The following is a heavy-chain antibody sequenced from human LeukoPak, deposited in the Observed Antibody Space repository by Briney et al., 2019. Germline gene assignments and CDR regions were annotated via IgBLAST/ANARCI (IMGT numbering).Heavy chain of an antibody. Sequence: GGSLRLSCAASGFTFSSYSMNWVRQAPGKGLEWVSSISTSRSYIYYADSVKGRFTISRDNAKNSLFLQMNSLRAEDTAVYYCARPRGNVEMAAIPFAYWGQGTLVTVPS. CDR2: ISTSRSYI. J-gene: IGHJ4*02. CDR1: GFTFSSYS. V-gene: IGHV3-21*01. CDR3: ARPRGNVEMAAIPFAY. D-gene: IGHD5-24*01.